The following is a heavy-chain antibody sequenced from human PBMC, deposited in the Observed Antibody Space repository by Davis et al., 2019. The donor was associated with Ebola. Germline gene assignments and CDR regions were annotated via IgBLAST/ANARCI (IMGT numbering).Heavy chain of an antibody. D-gene: IGHD4-11*01. Sequence: PSETLSLTCTVSGGSISSSSHYWGWIRQHPGKGLEWIGYIYYSGSTYYNPSLKSRVTISVDTSKNQFSLKLSSVTAADTAVYYCARSIPYSNYVPGDWGQGTLVTVSS. CDR3: ARSIPYSNYVPGD. CDR1: GGSISSSSHY. V-gene: IGHV4-31*03. CDR2: IYYSGST. J-gene: IGHJ4*02.